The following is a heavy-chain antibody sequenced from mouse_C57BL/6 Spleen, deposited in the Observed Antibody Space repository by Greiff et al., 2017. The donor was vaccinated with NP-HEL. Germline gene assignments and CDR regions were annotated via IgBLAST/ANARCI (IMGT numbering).Heavy chain of an antibody. CDR3: ARRHYGSSYGYFDV. J-gene: IGHJ1*03. Sequence: EVKLMESGGGLVKPGGSLKLSCAASGFTFSDYGMHWVRQAPEKGLEWVAYISSGSSTIYYADTVKGRFTISRDNAKNTLFLQMTSLRSEDTAMYYCARRHYGSSYGYFDVWGTGTTVTVSS. D-gene: IGHD1-1*01. CDR1: GFTFSDYG. CDR2: ISSGSSTI. V-gene: IGHV5-17*01.